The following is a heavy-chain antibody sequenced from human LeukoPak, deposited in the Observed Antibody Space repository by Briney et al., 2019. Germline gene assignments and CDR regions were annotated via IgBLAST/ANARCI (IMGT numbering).Heavy chain of an antibody. Sequence: SVKVSCKASGGTFSSYAISLVRQAPGQGLEWMGRIIPIFGTANYAQKFQGRVTITTDESTSTAYIELSSLRSEDTAVYYCAREGGTIFGVVISYYYYYMDVWGKGTTVTVSS. J-gene: IGHJ6*03. D-gene: IGHD3-3*01. V-gene: IGHV1-69*05. CDR3: AREGGTIFGVVISYYYYYMDV. CDR1: GGTFSSYA. CDR2: IIPIFGTA.